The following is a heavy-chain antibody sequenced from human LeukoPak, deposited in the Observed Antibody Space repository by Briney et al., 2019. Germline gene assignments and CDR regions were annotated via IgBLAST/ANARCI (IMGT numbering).Heavy chain of an antibody. CDR1: GFTFSSYA. Sequence: GGSLRLSCAASGFTFSSYAMNWFRQAPGKELEWVSVISNSGGTTYYSDSVKGRFIISRDNSKNTLYLQMNSLRAEDTAVYYCAKAGIAVPATPEYCGQGTQVTVSS. CDR2: ISNSGGTT. CDR3: AKAGIAVPATPEY. J-gene: IGHJ4*02. V-gene: IGHV3-23*01. D-gene: IGHD6-19*01.